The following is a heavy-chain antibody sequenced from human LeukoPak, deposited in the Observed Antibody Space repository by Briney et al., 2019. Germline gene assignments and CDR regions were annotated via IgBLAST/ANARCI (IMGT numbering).Heavy chain of an antibody. CDR1: GFTFSAYA. D-gene: IGHD1-1*01. CDR3: AKDRSWIIDAWFDS. CDR2: ITGYGDRT. Sequence: PGGSLRLSCAPSGFTFSAYATSWVRQAPGKGLEWVTSITGYGDRTYYADSVKGRFTISRDNSKNTLYLQLNSLRAEDTAVYYCAKDRSWIIDAWFDSWGQGTRVTVSS. V-gene: IGHV3-23*01. J-gene: IGHJ5*01.